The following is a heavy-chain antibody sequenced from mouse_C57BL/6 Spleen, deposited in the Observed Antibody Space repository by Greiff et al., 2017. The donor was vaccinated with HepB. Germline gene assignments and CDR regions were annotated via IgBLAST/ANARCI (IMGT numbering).Heavy chain of an antibody. Sequence: EVQLQQSGPVLVKPGASVKMSCKASGYTFTDYYMHWVKQSHGKSLEWIGVINPYNGGTSYNQKFKGKATLTVDKSSSTAYMELNSLTSEDSAVYDCAGKSDGSSDGYFDDWGKGTTVTVSS. CDR2: INPYNGGT. D-gene: IGHD1-1*01. CDR1: GYTFTDYY. CDR3: AGKSDGSSDGYFDD. J-gene: IGHJ1*03. V-gene: IGHV1-19*01.